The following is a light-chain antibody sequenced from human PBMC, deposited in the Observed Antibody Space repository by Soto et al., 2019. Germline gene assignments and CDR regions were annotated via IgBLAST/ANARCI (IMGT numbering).Light chain of an antibody. CDR3: SSYGGPNNSNYV. V-gene: IGLV2-8*01. Sequence: QSALTQPPSASGSPGQSVTISCTGTSSDVGAYNYVSWYQQHPGKAPKLMISEVNKRPSVVPDRFSGSKSGNTASLTVSGLQPEDEADYYCSSYGGPNNSNYVFGTGTKLTVL. CDR2: EVN. J-gene: IGLJ1*01. CDR1: SSDVGAYNY.